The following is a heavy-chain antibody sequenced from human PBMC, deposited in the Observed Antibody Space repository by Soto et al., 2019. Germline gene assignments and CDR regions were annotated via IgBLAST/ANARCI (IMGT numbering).Heavy chain of an antibody. CDR1: GGTFSSYR. CDR3: ARDSGAKLSSS. D-gene: IGHD6-13*01. Sequence: QVQLVQSGAEVKKPGSSVKVSCTASGGTFSSYRINWVRQAPGQGLERVGGIVPIYRTADYAQKFQGRVTITADESARTAYMELRSLKSQDTAVYYCARDSGAKLSSSWGKGTLVTVSS. CDR2: IVPIYRTA. J-gene: IGHJ4*02. V-gene: IGHV1-69*01.